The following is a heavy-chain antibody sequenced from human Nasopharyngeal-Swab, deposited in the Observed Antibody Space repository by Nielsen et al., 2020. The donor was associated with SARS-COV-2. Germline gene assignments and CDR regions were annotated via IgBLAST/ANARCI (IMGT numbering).Heavy chain of an antibody. J-gene: IGHJ5*02. D-gene: IGHD2-15*01. CDR1: GDSISSNYY. CDR2: IYYTGGT. CDR3: ARQDCSGGSCYSPYWFDP. Sequence: SETLSLTCTVSGDSISSNYYWGWIRQPPGKGLEWIGIIYYTGGTHYNPSLNSRVTISVDTSKNQFSLKLSSVTAADTAVYYCARQDCSGGSCYSPYWFDPWGQGTLVTVSS. V-gene: IGHV4-39*01.